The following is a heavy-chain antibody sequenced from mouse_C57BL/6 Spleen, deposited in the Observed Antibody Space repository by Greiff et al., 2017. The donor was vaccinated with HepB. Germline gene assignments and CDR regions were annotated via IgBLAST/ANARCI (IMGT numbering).Heavy chain of an antibody. J-gene: IGHJ4*01. V-gene: IGHV1-50*01. CDR1: GYTFTSYW. CDR3: ARTYSNYVAMDY. CDR2: IDPSDSYT. D-gene: IGHD2-5*01. Sequence: QVQLQQPAAELVKPGASVKLSCKASGYTFTSYWMQLVKQRPGQGLEWIGEIDPSDSYTNYNQKFKGKATLTVDTSSSTAYMQLSSLTSEDSAVYYCARTYSNYVAMDYWGQGTSVTVSS.